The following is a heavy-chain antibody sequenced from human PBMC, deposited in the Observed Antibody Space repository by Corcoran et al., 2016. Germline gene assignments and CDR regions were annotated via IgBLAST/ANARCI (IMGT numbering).Heavy chain of an antibody. Sequence: QVQLVQSGAEVKKPGSSVKVSCKASGGTFSSYAISWVRQAPGQGLEWMGGIIPIFGTANYAQKFQGRVTITADKSTSTAYMELSSLRSEDTAVDYWARGAEDIVVVPAAPVYYAYYDGMDVLGQGTTVTVSS. CDR2: IIPIFGTA. D-gene: IGHD2-2*01. V-gene: IGHV1-69*06. J-gene: IGHJ6*02. CDR3: ARGAEDIVVVPAAPVYYAYYDGMDV. CDR1: GGTFSSYA.